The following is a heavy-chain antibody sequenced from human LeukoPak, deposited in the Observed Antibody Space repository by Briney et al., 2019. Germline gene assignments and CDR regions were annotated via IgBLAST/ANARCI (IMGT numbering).Heavy chain of an antibody. CDR1: GGSISSGAYY. D-gene: IGHD3-10*01. V-gene: IGHV4-31*03. CDR2: IYYSGSA. Sequence: PSQTLSLTCTVSGGSISSGAYYWSWIRQHPGKGLEWIGYIYYSGSAYYNPSLKSRVTISIDTSKNQFSLKLSPVTAADTAVYYCARAPYITMVRGVASTPFGYWGQGTLVTVSS. CDR3: ARAPYITMVRGVASTPFGY. J-gene: IGHJ4*02.